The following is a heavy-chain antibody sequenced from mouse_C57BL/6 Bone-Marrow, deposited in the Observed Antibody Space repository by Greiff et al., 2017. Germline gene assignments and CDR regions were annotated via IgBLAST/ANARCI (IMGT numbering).Heavy chain of an antibody. Sequence: EVQGVESGGGLVQPGGSLRFSCATSGFTFTDYYMSWVRQPPGKALEWLGFIRNKANGYTTEYSASVKGRFTISRDNSQSILYLQMNTLRAEDSATYYCASGSRAWFAYWGQGTLVTVSA. CDR1: GFTFTDYY. CDR3: ASGSRAWFAY. J-gene: IGHJ3*01. CDR2: IRNKANGYTT. D-gene: IGHD3-3*01. V-gene: IGHV7-3*02.